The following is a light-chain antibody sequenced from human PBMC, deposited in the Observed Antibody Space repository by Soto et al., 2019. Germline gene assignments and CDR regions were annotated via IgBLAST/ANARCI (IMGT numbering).Light chain of an antibody. CDR3: QHRYNWPYT. Sequence: EIVLTQSPATLSLSPGERATLSCRASQSVRSYLAWYQLKPGQAPRLLIYDASNRTTGIPARFSGSGSGTDFTLIISSLEPEDFAVYYCQHRYNWPYTFGQGTKLEIK. J-gene: IGKJ2*01. CDR1: QSVRSY. CDR2: DAS. V-gene: IGKV3-11*01.